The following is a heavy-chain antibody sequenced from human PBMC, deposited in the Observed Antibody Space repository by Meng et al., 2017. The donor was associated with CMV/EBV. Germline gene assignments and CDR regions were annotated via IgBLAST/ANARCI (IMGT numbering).Heavy chain of an antibody. Sequence: SETLSLTCAVYGDSFSNYFWNWARQPPGKGLEWIGEINNKASTNYNPSLKSRVTMSVDTSKNQFSLKLTSVTAADTAVYYCARSNYCNTIPCSLLRADYYYGLDVWGQGTTVTVSS. D-gene: IGHD2/OR15-2a*01. CDR2: INNKAST. V-gene: IGHV4-34*01. CDR1: GDSFSNYF. J-gene: IGHJ6*02. CDR3: ARSNYCNTIPCSLLRADYYYGLDV.